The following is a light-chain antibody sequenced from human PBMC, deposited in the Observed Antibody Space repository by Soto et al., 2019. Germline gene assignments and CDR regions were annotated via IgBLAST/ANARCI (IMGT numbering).Light chain of an antibody. CDR1: QSVSSY. CDR3: QQYGSSPET. V-gene: IGKV3-20*01. Sequence: DIVLTQSPGTLSLSPGERVTLSCRASQSVSSYLAWYQQKPGQAPRLLIYGASTRAAGIPDRFSCSESGTDFTLTISRLDPEDFAVYYCQQYGSSPETFGRGAKVDIK. J-gene: IGKJ1*01. CDR2: GAS.